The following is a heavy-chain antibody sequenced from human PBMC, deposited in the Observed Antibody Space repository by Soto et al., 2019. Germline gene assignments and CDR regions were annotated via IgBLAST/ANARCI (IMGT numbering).Heavy chain of an antibody. J-gene: IGHJ4*02. D-gene: IGHD1-26*01. Sequence: QVQLQESGPGLVTPAETLSLTCTVSGGSVSSGTYYWSWIRQPPGKGLEWIGCISSRGSTNYNPSLKSRVTISVDTSKNQFSLKLTSVTAADTAVYYCAMAGTYRYFDAWGQGTLVTVSS. CDR1: GGSVSSGTYY. CDR2: ISSRGST. V-gene: IGHV4-61*01. CDR3: AMAGTYRYFDA.